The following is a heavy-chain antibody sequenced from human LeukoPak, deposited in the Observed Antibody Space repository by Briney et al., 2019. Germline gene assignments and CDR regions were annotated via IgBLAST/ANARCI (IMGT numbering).Heavy chain of an antibody. J-gene: IGHJ5*02. CDR1: GFTFSTYG. CDR3: AKDTGGVPAATFDP. D-gene: IGHD2-2*01. CDR2: IRYDGSNK. V-gene: IGHV3-30*02. Sequence: GGSLRLSCATSGFTFSTYGMHWVRQAPGKGLEWVAFIRYDGSNKYYADSVKGRFTISRDNSKNTLYLQMNSLRAEDTAVYYCAKDTGGVPAATFDPWGQGTLLTVSS.